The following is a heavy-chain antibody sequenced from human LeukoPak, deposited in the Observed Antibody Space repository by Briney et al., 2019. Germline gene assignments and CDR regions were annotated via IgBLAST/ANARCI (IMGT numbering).Heavy chain of an antibody. J-gene: IGHJ5*02. CDR2: IIPIFGTA. V-gene: IGHV1-69*05. CDR3: ARDRGNSGSYTDNWFDP. D-gene: IGHD1-26*01. CDR1: GGTFSSYA. Sequence: GSSVKVSCKASGGTFSSYAISWVRQAPGQGLEWMGGIIPIFGTANYAQKFQGRVTITTDESTSTAYMELSSLRSEDTAVYYCARDRGNSGSYTDNWFDPWGQGTLVTVSS.